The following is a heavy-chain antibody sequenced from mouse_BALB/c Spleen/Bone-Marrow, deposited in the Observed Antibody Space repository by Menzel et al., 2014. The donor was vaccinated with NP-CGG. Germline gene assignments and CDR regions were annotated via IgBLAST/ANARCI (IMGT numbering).Heavy chain of an antibody. CDR1: GYAFSSYW. J-gene: IGHJ4*01. CDR2: IYPGDGDT. Sequence: VKLVESGAELVRPGSTVKISCKASGYAFSSYWVNWVKQRPGQGLEWIGQIYPGDGDTNYNGKFRGKATLTADRSSSTAYMQLSSLTFEDSAVYFCARWGGENYVNYCAMDYWGQGTSVTVSS. CDR3: ARWGGENYVNYCAMDY. D-gene: IGHD1-1*01. V-gene: IGHV1-80*01.